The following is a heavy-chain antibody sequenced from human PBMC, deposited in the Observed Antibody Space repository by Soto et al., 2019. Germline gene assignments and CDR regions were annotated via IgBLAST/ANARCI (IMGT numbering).Heavy chain of an antibody. CDR3: AQERMSGGRRFYFDS. CDR1: GFTFDDYA. J-gene: IGHJ4*02. D-gene: IGHD2-15*01. Sequence: VQLVESGGGLVQPGRSLRLSCGASGFTFDDYAMHWVRQAPGKGLEWVSGISWNSGNIGYADSVKGRFTISRDNAKDSLYLQMNSLRAEDTALYYCAQERMSGGRRFYFDSWGQGTLVTVSS. V-gene: IGHV3-9*01. CDR2: ISWNSGNI.